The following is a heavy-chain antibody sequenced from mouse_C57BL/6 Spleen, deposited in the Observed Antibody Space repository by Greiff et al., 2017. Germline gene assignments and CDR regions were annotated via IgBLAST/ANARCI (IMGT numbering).Heavy chain of an antibody. J-gene: IGHJ4*01. Sequence: VQLQQSGPVLVKPGASVKMSCKASGYTFTDYYMNWVKQSHGKSLEWIGVINPYNGGTSYNQKFKGKATLTVDKSSSTAYMELNSLTSEDSAVYYCARRIATEGAMDYWGQGTSVTVSS. D-gene: IGHD1-1*01. CDR3: ARRIATEGAMDY. CDR2: INPYNGGT. V-gene: IGHV1-19*01. CDR1: GYTFTDYY.